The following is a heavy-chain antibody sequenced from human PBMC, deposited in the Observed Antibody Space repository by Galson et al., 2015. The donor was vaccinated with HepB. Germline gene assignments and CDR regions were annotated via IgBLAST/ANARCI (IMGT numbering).Heavy chain of an antibody. CDR1: GFTVSTNY. J-gene: IGHJ3*02. V-gene: IGHV3-66*01. D-gene: IGHD5-24*01. CDR3: ARWIEIRGAFDI. CDR2: IYSGGTT. Sequence: SLRLSCAASGFTVSTNYMSWVRQAPGKGLEWVSFIYSGGTTYYPDSVKGRFTISRDNSKNTLHFQMNSLRAEDTAIHYCARWIEIRGAFDIWGQGTMVTVSS.